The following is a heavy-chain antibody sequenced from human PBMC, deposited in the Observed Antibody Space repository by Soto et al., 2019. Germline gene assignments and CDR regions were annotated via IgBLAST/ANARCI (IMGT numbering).Heavy chain of an antibody. J-gene: IGHJ2*01. CDR3: ARRSIAVAGTLHWYFDL. Sequence: QVQLQQWGAGLLKPSETLSLTCAVYGGSFSGYYWSWIRQPPGKGLEWIGEINHSGSTNYNPSLKSRVTISVDTSKNQFSLKLSSVTAADTAVYYCARRSIAVAGTLHWYFDLWGRGTLVTVSS. D-gene: IGHD6-19*01. CDR1: GGSFSGYY. V-gene: IGHV4-34*01. CDR2: INHSGST.